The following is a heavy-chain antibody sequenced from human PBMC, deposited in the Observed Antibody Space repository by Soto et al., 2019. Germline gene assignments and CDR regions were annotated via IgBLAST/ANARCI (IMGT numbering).Heavy chain of an antibody. Sequence: SETLSLTCTVSGGSISSYYWSWIRQPPGKGLEWIGYIYYSGSTNYNPSLKSRVTISVDTSKNQFSLKLSSVTAADTAVYYCARGTTPYYFDYWGQGTLVTVSS. CDR2: IYYSGST. J-gene: IGHJ4*02. CDR1: GGSISSYY. V-gene: IGHV4-59*01. CDR3: ARGTTPYYFDY.